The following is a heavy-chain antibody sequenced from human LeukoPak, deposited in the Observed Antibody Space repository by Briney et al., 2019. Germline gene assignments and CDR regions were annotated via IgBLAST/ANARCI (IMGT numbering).Heavy chain of an antibody. CDR3: ARGPRAYSSGYYYPFDY. Sequence: GGSLRLSCAASGFTFSSYWMHWVRQAPGKGLVWVSRINSDGSSTSYADSVKGRFTISRDNAKNTLYLQMNSQRAEDTAVYYCARGPRAYSSGYYYPFDYWGQGTLVTVSS. J-gene: IGHJ4*02. V-gene: IGHV3-74*01. CDR2: INSDGSST. D-gene: IGHD3-22*01. CDR1: GFTFSSYW.